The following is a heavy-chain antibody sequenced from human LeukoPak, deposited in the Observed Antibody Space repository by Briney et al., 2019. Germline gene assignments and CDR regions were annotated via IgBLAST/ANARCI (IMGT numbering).Heavy chain of an antibody. J-gene: IGHJ6*03. D-gene: IGHD2-2*01. CDR3: ARIQLNSYYYYMDV. CDR1: GFTFSTYS. V-gene: IGHV3-21*01. CDR2: ISSSSSYI. Sequence: PGGSLRLSCAASGFTFSTYSMNWVRQAPGEGLEWVSPISSSSSYIYYADSLKGRFTISRDNAKNSLYLQMNSLRAEDTAVYYCARIQLNSYYYYMDVWGKGTTVTVS.